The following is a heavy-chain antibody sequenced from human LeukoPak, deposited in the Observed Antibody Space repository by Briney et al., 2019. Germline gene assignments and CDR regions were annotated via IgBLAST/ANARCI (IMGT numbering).Heavy chain of an antibody. CDR3: ARDSSGGDLIFDY. CDR1: GGSISSGGYY. D-gene: IGHD2-21*02. J-gene: IGHJ4*02. V-gene: IGHV4-31*03. Sequence: SETLSLTCTVSGGSISSGGYYWSWIRQHPGKGLEWIGYIYDSGSTYYNPSLKSRVTISVDTSKNHFSLKLSSVTAADTAVYYCARDSSGGDLIFDYWGQGTLVTVPS. CDR2: IYDSGST.